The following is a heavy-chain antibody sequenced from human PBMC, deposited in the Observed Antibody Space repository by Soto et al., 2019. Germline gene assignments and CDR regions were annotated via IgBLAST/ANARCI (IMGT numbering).Heavy chain of an antibody. V-gene: IGHV4-39*01. CDR1: GGSISSSSYY. CDR2: IYYSGST. CDR3: ANHYSNQLYWYFDL. D-gene: IGHD4-4*01. Sequence: QLQLQESGPGLVKPSETLSLTCTVSGGSISSSSYYWGWIRQPPGKGQEWIGSIYYSGSTYYNPSLKSRVTISVDTSKNQFSLKLSSVTAADTAVYYCANHYSNQLYWYFDLWGRGTLVTVSS. J-gene: IGHJ2*01.